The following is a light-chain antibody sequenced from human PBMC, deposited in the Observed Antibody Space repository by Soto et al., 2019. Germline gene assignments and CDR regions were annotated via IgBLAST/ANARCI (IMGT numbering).Light chain of an antibody. V-gene: IGLV2-11*01. CDR2: DVS. Sequence: QSALTQPRSVSGSPGQSVTISCTGTSSDVGGYNYVSWYQQHPGKAPKLMIYDVSKRPSGVPDRFSGSNSGNTASLTISGLQSEDEADYYCGSYAGSSGYVFGTGTKVTVL. CDR1: SSDVGGYNY. CDR3: GSYAGSSGYV. J-gene: IGLJ1*01.